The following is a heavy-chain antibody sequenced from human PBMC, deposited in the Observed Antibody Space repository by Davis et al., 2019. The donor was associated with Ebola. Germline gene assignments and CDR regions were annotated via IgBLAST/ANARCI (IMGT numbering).Heavy chain of an antibody. V-gene: IGHV1-8*01. CDR1: GYTFTSYD. CDR3: ARDLGYCTNGVCYTFWFDP. CDR2: MNPNSGNT. Sequence: ASVQVSCKASGYTFTSYDINWVRQATGQGLEWMGWMNPNSGNTGYAQKFQGRVTMTRNTSISTAYMELSSLRSEDTAVYYSARDLGYCTNGVCYTFWFDPWGQGTLVTVSS. J-gene: IGHJ5*02. D-gene: IGHD2-8*01.